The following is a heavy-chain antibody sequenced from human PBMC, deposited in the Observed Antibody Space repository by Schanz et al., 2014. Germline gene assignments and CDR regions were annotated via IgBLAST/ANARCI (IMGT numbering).Heavy chain of an antibody. CDR1: GYTFRSYG. Sequence: QVHLVQSGAEVKKPGASVKVSCRASGYTFRSYGINWVRQAPGQGLEWMGWISGYDANTNYAQKFQGRVTMTTDTSTSTAYMELRSLRSDDTAVYYCARGSPPYCTSTSCYLEPWGQGTLVTVSS. D-gene: IGHD2-2*01. J-gene: IGHJ5*02. CDR2: ISGYDANT. V-gene: IGHV1-18*01. CDR3: ARGSPPYCTSTSCYLEP.